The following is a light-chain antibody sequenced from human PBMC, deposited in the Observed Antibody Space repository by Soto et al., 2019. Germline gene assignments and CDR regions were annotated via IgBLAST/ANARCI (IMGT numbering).Light chain of an antibody. J-gene: IGKJ1*01. CDR1: QSISSW. Sequence: DIQMTQSPSTLSASVGDRVTITCRASQSISSWLAWYQQKPGKAPKLLIYKASSLESGVQSRFSGSGSGTEFTLTISSLQPDDFATYYCKQYNSYSETFGQGTKVDIK. CDR2: KAS. CDR3: KQYNSYSET. V-gene: IGKV1-5*03.